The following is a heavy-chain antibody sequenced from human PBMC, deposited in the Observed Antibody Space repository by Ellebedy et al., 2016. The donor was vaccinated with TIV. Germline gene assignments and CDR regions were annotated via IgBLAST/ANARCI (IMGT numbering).Heavy chain of an antibody. CDR3: ARDLTGSLDY. V-gene: IGHV3-74*01. Sequence: GESLKISCAASGFTFSRYWMNWVRQAPGEGLVWLSLISSDGSRTPYADSVKGRFTISRDNAKNILYLQMNSLRAEDTAVYYCARDLTGSLDYWGQGTLVTVSS. CDR1: GFTFSRYW. CDR2: ISSDGSRT. J-gene: IGHJ4*02. D-gene: IGHD3-9*01.